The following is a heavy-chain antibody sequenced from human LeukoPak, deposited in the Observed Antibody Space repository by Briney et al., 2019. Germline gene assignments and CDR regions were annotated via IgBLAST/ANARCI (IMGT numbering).Heavy chain of an antibody. D-gene: IGHD4-17*01. V-gene: IGHV3-21*01. Sequence: GGSLRLSCAASGFTFSSYSMNWVRQAPGKGLEWVSSISSSSSYIYYADSVKGRFTISRDNAKNSLYLQMNSLRAEDTAVYYCGRDLNTVTTYYFDYWGQGTLVTVSS. CDR3: GRDLNTVTTYYFDY. J-gene: IGHJ4*02. CDR2: ISSSSSYI. CDR1: GFTFSSYS.